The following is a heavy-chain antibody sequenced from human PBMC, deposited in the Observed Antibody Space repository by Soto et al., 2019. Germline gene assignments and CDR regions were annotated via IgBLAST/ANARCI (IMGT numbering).Heavy chain of an antibody. CDR3: VRGNLYYGMDV. V-gene: IGHV3-11*01. Sequence: GGSLRLSCTTSGFTFSDYYMTWVRQAPGKGLEWISYMSGSGDAIYYADSVKGRFTISRDNAKNSLHLEMNSLRVEDTAMYYCVRGNLYYGMDVWGQGTKVTVYS. CDR2: MSGSGDAI. J-gene: IGHJ6*02. D-gene: IGHD1-1*01. CDR1: GFTFSDYY.